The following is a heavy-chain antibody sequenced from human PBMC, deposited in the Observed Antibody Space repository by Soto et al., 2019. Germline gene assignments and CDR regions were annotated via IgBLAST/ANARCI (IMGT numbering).Heavy chain of an antibody. CDR1: GDTFTSYG. D-gene: IGHD2-15*01. J-gene: IGHJ3*02. Sequence: ASVKVSCKASGDTFTSYGSSWVRQAPGQGLEWMGWISAYNGNTNYAQKLQGRVTMTTDTSTSTAYMELRSLRSDDTAVYYCARDRYCSGGSCYPDAFEIWGRGTMVTVSS. CDR2: ISAYNGNT. CDR3: ARDRYCSGGSCYPDAFEI. V-gene: IGHV1-18*01.